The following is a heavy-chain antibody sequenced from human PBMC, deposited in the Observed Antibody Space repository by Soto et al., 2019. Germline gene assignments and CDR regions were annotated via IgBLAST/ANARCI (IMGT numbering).Heavy chain of an antibody. CDR3: SSCGIVVEGAYYLDY. CDR1: GGTFSSYA. V-gene: IGHV1-69*06. J-gene: IGHJ4*02. Sequence: QVQLVQSGAEVKKPGSSVKVSCKASGGTFSSYAISWVRQAPGQGLDCMGGIIPIFGTANYAQKFQGRVTITADTSTSTDYMELRSLRSENTAVYYVSSCGIVVEGAYYLDYWGQGTLVTVSS. CDR2: IIPIFGTA. D-gene: IGHD3-22*01.